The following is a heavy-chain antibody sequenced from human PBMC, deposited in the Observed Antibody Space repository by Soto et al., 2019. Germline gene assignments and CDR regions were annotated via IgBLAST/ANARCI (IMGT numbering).Heavy chain of an antibody. Sequence: GGSLRLSCAASGFTFSSYAMSWVRQAPGKGLEWVSAISGSGGSTYYADSVKGRFTISRDNSKNTLYLQMNSLRAEDTAVYYCAKRNYYGSGSYSPTFDYWGQGTLVTVSS. CDR2: ISGSGGST. V-gene: IGHV3-23*01. J-gene: IGHJ4*02. D-gene: IGHD3-10*01. CDR1: GFTFSSYA. CDR3: AKRNYYGSGSYSPTFDY.